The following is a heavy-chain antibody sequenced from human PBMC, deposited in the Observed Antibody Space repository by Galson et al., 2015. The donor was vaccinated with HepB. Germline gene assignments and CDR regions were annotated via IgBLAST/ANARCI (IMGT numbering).Heavy chain of an antibody. D-gene: IGHD3-10*01. V-gene: IGHV1-69*10. CDR2: IIPILGIA. Sequence: SVKVSCKASGGTFSSYAISWVRQAPGQGLEWMGGIIPILGIANYAQKFQGRVTITADKSTSTAYMELSSLRSEDTAVYYCARGKGPMVRGVITHKPHYYYYYGMDVWGQGTTVTVSS. CDR3: ARGKGPMVRGVITHKPHYYYYYGMDV. CDR1: GGTFSSYA. J-gene: IGHJ6*02.